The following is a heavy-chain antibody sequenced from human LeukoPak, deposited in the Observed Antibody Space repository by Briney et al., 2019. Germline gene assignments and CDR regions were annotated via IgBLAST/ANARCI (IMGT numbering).Heavy chain of an antibody. V-gene: IGHV4-59*08. CDR2: IHYGGST. CDR1: GGSISSYY. CDR3: ARQSVVVAATRHYYYGMDV. J-gene: IGHJ6*02. D-gene: IGHD2-15*01. Sequence: PSETLSLTCTVSGGSISSYYWSWIRQPPGKGLEWIGYIHYGGSTNYHASLKSRVTISVDTSKNQFSLKLSPVTAADTAVYYCARQSVVVAATRHYYYGMDVWGQGTTVTVSS.